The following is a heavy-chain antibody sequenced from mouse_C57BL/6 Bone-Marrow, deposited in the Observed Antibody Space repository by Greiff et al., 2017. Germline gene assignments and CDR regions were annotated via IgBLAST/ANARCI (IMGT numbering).Heavy chain of an antibody. J-gene: IGHJ4*01. V-gene: IGHV5-15*01. CDR2: ISNLAYSI. D-gene: IGHD2-1*01. Sequence: EVKLMESGGGLVQPGGSLKLSCAASGFTFSDYGMAWVRQAPRKGPEWVAFISNLAYSIYYADTVTGRFTISRENAKNTLYLEMSSLRSEDTAMYYCTRHPLDGNYGDYYAMDYWGQGTSVTVSS. CDR1: GFTFSDYG. CDR3: TRHPLDGNYGDYYAMDY.